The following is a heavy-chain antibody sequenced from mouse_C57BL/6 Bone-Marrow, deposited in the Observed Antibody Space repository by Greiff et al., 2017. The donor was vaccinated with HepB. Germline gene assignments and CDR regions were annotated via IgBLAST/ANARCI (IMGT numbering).Heavy chain of an antibody. Sequence: QVQLQQPGAELVKPGASVKLSCKASGYTFTSYWMHWVKQRPGQGLEWIGMIHPNSGSTNYNEKFKSKATLTVDKSSSTAYMQLSSLTSEDSAVYYCARSPGLYYFDYWGQGTTRTVSS. CDR3: ARSPGLYYFDY. CDR2: IHPNSGST. CDR1: GYTFTSYW. V-gene: IGHV1-64*01. J-gene: IGHJ2*01.